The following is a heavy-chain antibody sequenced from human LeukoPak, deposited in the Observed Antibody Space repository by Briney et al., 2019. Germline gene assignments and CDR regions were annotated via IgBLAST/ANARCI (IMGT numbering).Heavy chain of an antibody. D-gene: IGHD3-16*02. J-gene: IGHJ4*02. Sequence: ASVNVSCTASGYTFTSYGISWVRQAPGQELEWMGWISSYNGNTNYAQKLQGRVTMTRDTSTSTAYMELRSLRSDDTAVYYCARDGIMITFGGVIVIPYFDYWGQGTLVTVSS. CDR2: ISSYNGNT. CDR1: GYTFTSYG. V-gene: IGHV1-18*01. CDR3: ARDGIMITFGGVIVIPYFDY.